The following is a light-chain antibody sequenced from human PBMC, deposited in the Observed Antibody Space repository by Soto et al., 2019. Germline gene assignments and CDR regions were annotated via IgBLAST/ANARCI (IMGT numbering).Light chain of an antibody. Sequence: TQSPSSVSASVGYIVTLSCRASQGIGDTLAWYQHKTGQTPRLLIHDASSRATGTPARLSGSGFGKDFTLTISSLETEDFAVYYCQPRGNWPPSITFGQGTRLEIK. CDR2: DAS. CDR1: QGIGDT. CDR3: QPRGNWPPSIT. V-gene: IGKV3-11*01. J-gene: IGKJ5*01.